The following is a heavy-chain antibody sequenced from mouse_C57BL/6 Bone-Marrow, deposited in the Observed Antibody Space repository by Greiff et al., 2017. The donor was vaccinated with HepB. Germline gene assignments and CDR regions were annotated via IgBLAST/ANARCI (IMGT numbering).Heavy chain of an antibody. CDR2: IYPRSGNT. Sequence: VQLQQSGAELARPGASVKLSCKASGYTFTSYGLSWVKQRTGQGLEWIGEIYPRSGNTYYNEKFKGKAPLTAVKSSSIAYMELRSLTSEDSAVYFCARPNYYGSSWYYDVWGTETTVTVSS. CDR1: GYTFTSYG. J-gene: IGHJ1*03. CDR3: ARPNYYGSSWYYDV. D-gene: IGHD1-1*01. V-gene: IGHV1-81*01.